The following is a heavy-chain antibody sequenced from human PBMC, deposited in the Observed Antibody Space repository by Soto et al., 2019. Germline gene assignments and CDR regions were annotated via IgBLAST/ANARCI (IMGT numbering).Heavy chain of an antibody. V-gene: IGHV4-34*01. CDR3: ARARGEMATITDYYYGMDV. D-gene: IGHD5-12*01. Sequence: QVQLQQWGAGLLKPSETLSLTCAVYGGSFSGYYWSWIRQPPGKGLEWIGEINHNGSTNYNPSLKSRVTISVDTSKNQFSLKLSSVTAADTAVYYCARARGEMATITDYYYGMDVWGQGTTVTVSS. CDR2: INHNGST. CDR1: GGSFSGYY. J-gene: IGHJ6*02.